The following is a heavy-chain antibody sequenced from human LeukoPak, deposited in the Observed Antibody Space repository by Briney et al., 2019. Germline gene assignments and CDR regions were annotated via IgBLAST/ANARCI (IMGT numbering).Heavy chain of an antibody. D-gene: IGHD2-8*01. CDR2: INHSGST. J-gene: IGHJ6*03. CDR3: ALTNYYYYYMDV. V-gene: IGHV4-34*01. CDR1: GGSFSGYY. Sequence: SETLSLTCAVYGGSFSGYYWSWIRQPPGKGLEWIGEINHSGSTNYNPSLKSRVTISVDTSKNQFSLKLSSVTAADTAVYYCALTNYYYYYMDVWGKGTTVTVSS.